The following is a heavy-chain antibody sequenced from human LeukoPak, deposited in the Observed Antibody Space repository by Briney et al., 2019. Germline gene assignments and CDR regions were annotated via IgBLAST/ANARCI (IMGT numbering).Heavy chain of an antibody. D-gene: IGHD3-3*01. J-gene: IGHJ4*02. CDR1: GGSFSGYY. V-gene: IGHV4-34*01. CDR2: INHSGST. Sequence: PSETLSLTCAVYGGSFSGYYWSWIRQPPGKGLEWIGEINHSGSTNYNPSLKSRVTISVDTPKNQFSLKLSSVTAADTAVYYCARKGTYDFWSGYYGDWGQGTLVTVSS. CDR3: ARKGTYDFWSGYYGD.